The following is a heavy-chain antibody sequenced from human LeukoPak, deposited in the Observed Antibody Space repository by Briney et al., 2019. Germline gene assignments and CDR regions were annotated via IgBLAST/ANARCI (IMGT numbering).Heavy chain of an antibody. CDR3: AKTGAVRPRGSPQFDY. CDR1: GFTFSSYA. D-gene: IGHD3-10*01. J-gene: IGHJ4*02. V-gene: IGHV3-23*01. Sequence: PGGSLRLSCAASGFTFSSYAVSWVRQAPGKGLEWVSAISGSGGSTYYADSVKGRFTISRDNSKNTLYLQMNSLRAEDTAVYYCAKTGAVRPRGSPQFDYWGQGTLVTVSS. CDR2: ISGSGGST.